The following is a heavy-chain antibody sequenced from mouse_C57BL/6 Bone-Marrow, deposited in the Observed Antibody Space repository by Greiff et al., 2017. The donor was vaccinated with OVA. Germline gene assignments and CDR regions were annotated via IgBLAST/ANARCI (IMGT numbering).Heavy chain of an antibody. CDR1: GYAFSSSW. V-gene: IGHV1-82*01. Sequence: QVQLKESGPELVKPGASVKISCKASGYAFSSSWMNWVKQRPGKGLEWIGRIYPGDGDTNYNGKFKGKATLTADKSSSTAYMQLSSLTSEDSAVCFCVPLYDGYYLDYGGQGTTLTVSS. CDR2: IYPGDGDT. D-gene: IGHD2-3*01. J-gene: IGHJ2*01. CDR3: VPLYDGYYLDY.